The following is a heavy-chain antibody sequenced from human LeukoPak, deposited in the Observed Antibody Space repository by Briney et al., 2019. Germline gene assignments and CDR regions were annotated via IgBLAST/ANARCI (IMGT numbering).Heavy chain of an antibody. D-gene: IGHD3-9*01. Sequence: ASVKVSCKASGYTFTGYYMHWVRQAPGQGLEWMGWINPNSGGTNYAQKCQGRVTMTRDTSISTAYMELGRLRSDDTAVYYCARVRTYYDILTHPFDYWGQGTLVTVSS. V-gene: IGHV1-2*02. J-gene: IGHJ4*02. CDR1: GYTFTGYY. CDR3: ARVRTYYDILTHPFDY. CDR2: INPNSGGT.